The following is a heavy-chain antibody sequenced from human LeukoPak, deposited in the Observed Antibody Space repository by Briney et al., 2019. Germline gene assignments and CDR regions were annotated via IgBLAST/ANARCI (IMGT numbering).Heavy chain of an antibody. CDR1: GFTFSIYT. V-gene: IGHV3-7*01. D-gene: IGHD3/OR15-3a*01. CDR2: IKEDGSEK. CDR3: ARWTGYSMGGFDY. Sequence: GGSLRLSCVASGFTFSIYTMSWVRQAPGKGLEWVANIKEDGSEKYYVDSVKGRFTISRDNAKNSLYLQMNSLRAEDTAVYYCARWTGYSMGGFDYWGQGTLVTVSS. J-gene: IGHJ4*02.